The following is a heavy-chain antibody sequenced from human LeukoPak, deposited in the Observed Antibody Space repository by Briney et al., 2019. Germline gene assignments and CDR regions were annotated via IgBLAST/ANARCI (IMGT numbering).Heavy chain of an antibody. D-gene: IGHD2-2*01. CDR1: GFTFRSYG. J-gene: IGHJ6*03. CDR3: ARDRAAAMEYYYMDV. V-gene: IGHV3-33*01. Sequence: GGSLRLSCAASGFTFRSYGMHWVRQAPGEGLEWVAVIWYDGSNKNYADSVKGRFTISRDNSKNTLYLEMNSLRAEDTAVYYCARDRAAAMEYYYMDVWGKGTTVTVSS. CDR2: IWYDGSNK.